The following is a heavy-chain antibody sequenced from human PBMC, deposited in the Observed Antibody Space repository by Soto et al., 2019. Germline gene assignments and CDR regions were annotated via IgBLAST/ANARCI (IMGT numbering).Heavy chain of an antibody. CDR3: ATERQQLVDCLDY. J-gene: IGHJ4*02. V-gene: IGHV3-30-3*01. CDR1: GFTFSRYA. D-gene: IGHD6-13*01. Sequence: QVHLVESGGGVVQPGRSLRLSCVASGFTFSRYAMHWVRQAPGKGLEWVAVISYDGSNKYYADSVKGRYSISRDNSKNTLDLQMSSLRADDTAVYYCATERQQLVDCLDYWGQGTLVTVSS. CDR2: ISYDGSNK.